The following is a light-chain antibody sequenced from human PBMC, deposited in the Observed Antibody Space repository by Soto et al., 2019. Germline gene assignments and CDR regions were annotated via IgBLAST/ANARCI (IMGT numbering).Light chain of an antibody. CDR1: QSVLYSSNNKNY. V-gene: IGKV4-1*01. J-gene: IGKJ1*01. CDR3: QQYYSTPWT. Sequence: DIVMTQSPDSLAVYLGERATINCKSSQSVLYSSNNKNYLACYQQKPGQPPKMLIYWASTRESGVPDRCSGSGCGTDFTLTISSLQAEDGAVYYCQQYYSTPWTFGQGTKVEIK. CDR2: WAS.